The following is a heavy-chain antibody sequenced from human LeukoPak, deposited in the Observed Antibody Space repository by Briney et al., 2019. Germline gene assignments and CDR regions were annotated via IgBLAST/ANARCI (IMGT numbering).Heavy chain of an antibody. J-gene: IGHJ4*02. V-gene: IGHV3-74*01. D-gene: IGHD6-13*01. Sequence: GGSLRLSCAASGFTFSSYSMNWVRQAPGKGLVWVSRINTYGSSTSYADSVKGRFTISRDNAKNTLYLQMNSLGAEDTAVYYCAREGIATNYYFDYWGQGALVTVSS. CDR1: GFTFSSYS. CDR3: AREGIATNYYFDY. CDR2: INTYGSST.